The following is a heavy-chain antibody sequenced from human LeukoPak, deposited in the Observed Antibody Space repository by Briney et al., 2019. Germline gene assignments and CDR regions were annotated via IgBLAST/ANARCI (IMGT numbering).Heavy chain of an antibody. Sequence: GGSLRLSCAASGFTFSSYWMHWVRQAPGKGLVWVSRINSDGSSTSYADSVKGRFTISRDNAKNTLYLQMNSLRAEDTAVYYCARDDAGYSYDPRGWFDPWGQGTPATVSS. CDR2: INSDGSST. J-gene: IGHJ5*02. V-gene: IGHV3-74*01. D-gene: IGHD5-18*01. CDR1: GFTFSSYW. CDR3: ARDDAGYSYDPRGWFDP.